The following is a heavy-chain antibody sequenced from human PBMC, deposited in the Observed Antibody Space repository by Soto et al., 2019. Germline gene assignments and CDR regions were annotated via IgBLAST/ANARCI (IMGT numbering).Heavy chain of an antibody. J-gene: IGHJ4*02. Sequence: QVQLQESGPGLVKPSQTLSLTCTVSGGSISSNHYCWSWIRQSPDRGLEWIGHIYNGGTSYNNPSPTSRLTISVDTSRTQFSLDLNSVTAADTAVYYCARGRSGDKVDYWGQGILVTVSS. CDR3: ARGRSGDKVDY. V-gene: IGHV4-30-4*01. D-gene: IGHD7-27*01. CDR2: IYNGGTS. CDR1: GGSISSNHYC.